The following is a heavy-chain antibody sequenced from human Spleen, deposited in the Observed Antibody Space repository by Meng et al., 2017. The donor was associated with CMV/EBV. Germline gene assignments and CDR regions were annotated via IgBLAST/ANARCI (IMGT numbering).Heavy chain of an antibody. D-gene: IGHD3-10*01. V-gene: IGHV3-21*01. Sequence: GESLKISCAASGFTFSSYSMNWVRQAPGKGLEWISFISTTSTYIDYADSVKGRFTISRDNARNSLFLQMNSLRAEDTAVYYCARDIRGSDYYYGMDVWGQGTTVTVSS. CDR3: ARDIRGSDYYYGMDV. CDR1: GFTFSSYS. J-gene: IGHJ6*02. CDR2: ISTTSTYI.